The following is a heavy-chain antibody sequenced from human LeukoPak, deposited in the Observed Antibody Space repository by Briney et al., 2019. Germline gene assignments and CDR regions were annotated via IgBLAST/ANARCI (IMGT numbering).Heavy chain of an antibody. CDR2: IKQDGSEK. Sequence: QAGGSLRLSCAASGFTFSSYWMSWVRQAPGKGLEWVANIKQDGSEKYYVDSVKGRFTISRDNAKNSLYLQMNSLRAGDTAVYYCARVVWFGELLHFDYWGQGTLVTVSS. V-gene: IGHV3-7*03. D-gene: IGHD3-10*01. CDR3: ARVVWFGELLHFDY. CDR1: GFTFSSYW. J-gene: IGHJ4*02.